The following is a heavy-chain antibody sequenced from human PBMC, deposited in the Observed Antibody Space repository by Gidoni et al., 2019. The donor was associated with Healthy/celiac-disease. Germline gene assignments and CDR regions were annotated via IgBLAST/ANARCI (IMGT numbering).Heavy chain of an antibody. CDR3: ARDRGSSSAYGMDV. V-gene: IGHV4-59*01. Sequence: QVQLQESGPGLVKPSETLSLTCTDSGGSISSYYWSWIRQPPGKGLEWIGYIYYSGSTNYNPSLKSRVTISVDTSKNQFSLKLSSVTAADTAVYYCARDRGSSSAYGMDVWGQGTTVTVSS. D-gene: IGHD6-6*01. J-gene: IGHJ6*02. CDR2: IYYSGST. CDR1: GGSISSYY.